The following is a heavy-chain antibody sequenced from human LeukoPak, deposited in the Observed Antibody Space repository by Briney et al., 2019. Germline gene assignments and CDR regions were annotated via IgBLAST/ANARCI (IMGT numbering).Heavy chain of an antibody. CDR1: GFTFSRHA. Sequence: GGSLRLSCAASGFTFSRHAMHWVRQAPGKGLEYVSAISSNGGSTYYANSVKGRFTISRDNSKNTLYLQMGSLRAEDMAVYYCARVGCSSTSCAIDYWGQGTLVTVSS. V-gene: IGHV3-64*01. CDR2: ISSNGGST. D-gene: IGHD2-2*01. J-gene: IGHJ4*02. CDR3: ARVGCSSTSCAIDY.